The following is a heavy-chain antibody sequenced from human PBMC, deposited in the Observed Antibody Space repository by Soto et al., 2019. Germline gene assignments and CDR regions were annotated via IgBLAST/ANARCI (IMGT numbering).Heavy chain of an antibody. Sequence: QVQLVQSGAEVKKPGSSVKVSCKASGGTFSSYAISWVRQAPGQGLEWMGGIIPIFGTENYAQKFQGRVTITADESTSTAYMELSSLRSEDTAVYYCSRGGYCGGDCYSYFDYWGQGTLVTVSS. CDR1: GGTFSSYA. J-gene: IGHJ4*02. CDR3: SRGGYCGGDCYSYFDY. V-gene: IGHV1-69*01. D-gene: IGHD2-21*02. CDR2: IIPIFGTE.